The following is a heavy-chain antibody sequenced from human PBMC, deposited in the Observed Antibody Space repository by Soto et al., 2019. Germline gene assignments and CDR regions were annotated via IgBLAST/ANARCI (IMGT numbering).Heavy chain of an antibody. CDR3: AKDKSTGEYSYYRYMDV. CDR2: ISWNSGQL. CDR1: GFNFENYA. Sequence: EVLLVESGGGLVQPDRPLRLSCEASGFNFENYAMHWVRQAPGKGLEWVSAISWNSGQLDYAGSVRGCFTISRDNGKNALYLEMNSLRPDDTALYFCAKDKSTGEYSYYRYMDVWGRGTTVIVSS. D-gene: IGHD4-17*01. J-gene: IGHJ6*03. V-gene: IGHV3-9*01.